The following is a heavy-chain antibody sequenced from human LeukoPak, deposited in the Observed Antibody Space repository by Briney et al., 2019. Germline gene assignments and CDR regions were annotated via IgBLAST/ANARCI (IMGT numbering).Heavy chain of an antibody. CDR1: EFDFSTHA. Sequence: GGSLRLSCAASEFDFSTHAMTWVRQAPGKGLEWVSAISISGTKTYYADSVKGRFTISRDNSKNTLYLQMYSLRAEDTVVYYCANEIRPNDYWGQGTLVTVSS. CDR2: ISISGTKT. J-gene: IGHJ4*02. CDR3: ANEIRPNDY. D-gene: IGHD4-17*01. V-gene: IGHV3-23*01.